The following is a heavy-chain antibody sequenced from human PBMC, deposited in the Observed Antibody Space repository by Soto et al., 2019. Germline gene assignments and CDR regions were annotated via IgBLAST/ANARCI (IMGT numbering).Heavy chain of an antibody. J-gene: IGHJ3*02. D-gene: IGHD6-6*01. CDR1: GSTFSSYW. V-gene: IGHV3-7*03. CDR2: IKQDGSEK. CDR3: ARDRGSSWEDMGAFDI. Sequence: GGSLRLSCAASGSTFSSYWMSWVRQAPGKGLEWVANIKQDGSEKYYVDSVKGRFTISRDNAKNSLYLQMNSLRAEDTAVYYCARDRGSSWEDMGAFDIWGQGTMVTVSS.